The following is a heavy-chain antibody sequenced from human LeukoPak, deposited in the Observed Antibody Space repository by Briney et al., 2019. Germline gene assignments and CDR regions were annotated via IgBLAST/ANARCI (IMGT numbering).Heavy chain of an antibody. Sequence: GGSLRLSCAASGFTVSTNYMSWVRQAPGKGLEWVSVIYSGDTTFYADSVRGKFTISRDNSKNTLYLQMNSLRADDTAVYYCARDHSSSAGFDYWGQGTLVTVSS. D-gene: IGHD6-6*01. CDR2: IYSGDTT. CDR3: ARDHSSSAGFDY. V-gene: IGHV3-66*01. CDR1: GFTVSTNY. J-gene: IGHJ4*02.